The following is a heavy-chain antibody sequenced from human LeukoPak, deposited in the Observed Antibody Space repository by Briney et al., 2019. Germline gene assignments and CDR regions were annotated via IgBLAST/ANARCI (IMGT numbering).Heavy chain of an antibody. Sequence: SETLSLTCAVYGGSFSGYYWSCIRQTPGKGLEWIGEINHSGSTNYSPSLKSRLTISVDTSKNQFSLKLNSLTAADTAVYYCASFRWGVGFEYWGQGTLVTVSS. V-gene: IGHV4-34*01. J-gene: IGHJ4*02. D-gene: IGHD3-16*01. CDR1: GGSFSGYY. CDR3: ASFRWGVGFEY. CDR2: INHSGST.